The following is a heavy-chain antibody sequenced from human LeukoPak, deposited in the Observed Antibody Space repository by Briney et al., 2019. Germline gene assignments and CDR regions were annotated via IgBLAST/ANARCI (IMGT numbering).Heavy chain of an antibody. CDR3: ARYYGP. D-gene: IGHD3-16*01. J-gene: IGHJ5*02. CDR1: GGSITTSSYY. Sequence: SETLSLTCSVSGGSITTSSYYWGWIRQPPGKGLEWIGSVFYTGSTYYNPSLKSRLTISVDTSKNHFSLKLSSVTAADTAVYYCARYYGPWGQGTLVTVSS. V-gene: IGHV4-39*02. CDR2: VFYTGST.